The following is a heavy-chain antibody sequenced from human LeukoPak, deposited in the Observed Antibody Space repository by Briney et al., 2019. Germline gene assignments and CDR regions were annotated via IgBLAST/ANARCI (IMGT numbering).Heavy chain of an antibody. V-gene: IGHV3-48*03. Sequence: GGSLRLSCAASGFTFRSYEMNWVRHAPGRGLEWVSYISGGGESTVYPDAVKGRFTISRDNAKNSLYLQMNSLRVEDTGVYYCARRSGRRYEYWGQGVLVTVSP. J-gene: IGHJ4*02. CDR1: GFTFRSYE. D-gene: IGHD5-24*01. CDR2: ISGGGEST. CDR3: ARRSGRRYEY.